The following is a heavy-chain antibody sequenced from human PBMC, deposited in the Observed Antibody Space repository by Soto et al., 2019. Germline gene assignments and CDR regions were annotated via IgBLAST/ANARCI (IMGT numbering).Heavy chain of an antibody. CDR3: TTDNVLRFLEWLPPYYYGMDV. V-gene: IGHV3-15*01. CDR1: GFTFSNAW. CDR2: IKSKTDGGTT. Sequence: PGGSLRLSCAASGFTFSNAWMSWVRQAPGKGLEWVGRIKSKTDGGTTDYAAPVKGRFTISRDDSKNTLYLQMNSLKTEDTAVYYCTTDNVLRFLEWLPPYYYGMDVWGQGTTVTVSS. D-gene: IGHD3-3*01. J-gene: IGHJ6*02.